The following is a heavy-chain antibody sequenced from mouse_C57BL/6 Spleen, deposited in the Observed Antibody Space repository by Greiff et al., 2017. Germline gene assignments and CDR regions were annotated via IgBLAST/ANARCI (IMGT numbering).Heavy chain of an antibody. D-gene: IGHD2-3*01. CDR3: ARDDGYYEYFDV. J-gene: IGHJ1*03. Sequence: EVMLVESGGGLVKPGGSLKLSCAASGFTFSSYAMSWVRQTPEKRLEWVATISDGGSYTYYPDNVKGRFTISRDNAKNNLYLQMSHLKSEDTAMYYCARDDGYYEYFDVWGTGTTVTVSS. CDR2: ISDGGSYT. CDR1: GFTFSSYA. V-gene: IGHV5-4*01.